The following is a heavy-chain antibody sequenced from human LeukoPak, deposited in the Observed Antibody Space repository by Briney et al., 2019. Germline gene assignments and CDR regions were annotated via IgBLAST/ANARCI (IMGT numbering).Heavy chain of an antibody. CDR3: ARVRDPFSTGYYHY. V-gene: IGHV4-34*01. CDR1: GGSFGHYS. J-gene: IGHJ4*02. CDR2: ISHSGST. D-gene: IGHD3-9*01. Sequence: PSETLSLTCAIYGGSFGHYSWTWIRQPPGEGLEWIGEISHSGSTNYNPSLKSRVTMSADTSKSQFTLKLSSVTAADTAVYYCARVRDPFSTGYYHYWGQGTLVTVSS.